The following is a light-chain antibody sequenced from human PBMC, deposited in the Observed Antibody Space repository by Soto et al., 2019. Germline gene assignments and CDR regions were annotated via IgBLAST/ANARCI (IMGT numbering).Light chain of an antibody. V-gene: IGKV3-11*01. CDR1: QSLRNY. CDR3: QQRSDWPPT. CDR2: DAS. J-gene: IGKJ5*01. Sequence: ENVWTQSPATLSLSPEDTATPSCRATQSLRNYLAWYQQKLGQAPRLLIYDASKRATGIPARFSGSGSGTDFTLTISSLEPEDFAVYFCQQRSDWPPTFGQGTRLEIK.